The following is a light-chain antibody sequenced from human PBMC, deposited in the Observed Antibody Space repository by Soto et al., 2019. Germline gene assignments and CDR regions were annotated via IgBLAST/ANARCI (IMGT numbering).Light chain of an antibody. V-gene: IGKV1-6*01. CDR2: GAS. J-gene: IGKJ1*01. Sequence: AIPRTQSPYSMSAPVGDSGTSSCRASQGIGNALGWYQQKPGKPPKVLIYGASNLQSGLPPRFSGSGSGTDFTLAISSLQPEDSATYYCLQDINYPWTFGQGTKVDIK. CDR1: QGIGNA. CDR3: LQDINYPWT.